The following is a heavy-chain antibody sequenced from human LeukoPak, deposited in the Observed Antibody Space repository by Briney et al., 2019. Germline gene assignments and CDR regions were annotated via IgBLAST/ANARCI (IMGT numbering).Heavy chain of an antibody. CDR1: GGSISSGSYY. Sequence: SQTLSLTCTVSGGSISSGSYYWSWIRQPAGKGLEWIGRIYTSGSTIYNPSLKSRVTISVDTSKNQFSLKLSSVTAADTAVYYCASCGGDCYSYWYFDLWGRGTLVTVSS. CDR3: ASCGGDCYSYWYFDL. D-gene: IGHD2-21*02. J-gene: IGHJ2*01. CDR2: IYTSGST. V-gene: IGHV4-61*02.